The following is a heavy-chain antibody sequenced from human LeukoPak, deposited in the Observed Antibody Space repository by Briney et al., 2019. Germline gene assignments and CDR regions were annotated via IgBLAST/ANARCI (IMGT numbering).Heavy chain of an antibody. CDR2: ISTSGST. V-gene: IGHV4-4*07. D-gene: IGHD2/OR15-2a*01. CDR3: AKGPLLWD. J-gene: IGHJ4*02. CDR1: GGSISSYY. Sequence: SETLSLTCTVSGGSISSYYWSWIRQPAGKGLESIGHISTSGSTNYNPSLKSRVTMSVDTSKNQFSLKLSSVTAADTAVYYCAKGPLLWDWGQGTLVTVSS.